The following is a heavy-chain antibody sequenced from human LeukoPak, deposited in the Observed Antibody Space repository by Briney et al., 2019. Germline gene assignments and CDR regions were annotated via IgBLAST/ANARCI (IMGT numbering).Heavy chain of an antibody. J-gene: IGHJ6*02. Sequence: ASVKVSCKASGGTFSSYAISWVRQAPGQGLEWMGRIIPILGIANYAQKFQGRVTITADKSTSTAYMELSSLGSEDTAVYYCARGFGITIFGSDYYGMDVWGQGTTVTVSS. CDR2: IIPILGIA. CDR1: GGTFSSYA. CDR3: ARGFGITIFGSDYYGMDV. V-gene: IGHV1-69*04. D-gene: IGHD3-3*01.